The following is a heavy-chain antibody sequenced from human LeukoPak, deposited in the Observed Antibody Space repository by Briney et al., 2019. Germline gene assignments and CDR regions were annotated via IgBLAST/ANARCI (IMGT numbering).Heavy chain of an antibody. CDR3: ARLRGYSYGFDY. V-gene: IGHV3-11*06. J-gene: IGHJ4*02. CDR2: ISSSSSYT. D-gene: IGHD5-18*01. CDR1: GFTFSNAW. Sequence: PGGSLRLSCAASGFTFSNAWMSWIRQAPGKGLEWISYISSSSSYTDYADSVKGRFTISRDNAKNSLYLQMNSLRAEDTAVYYCARLRGYSYGFDYWGQGTLVTVSS.